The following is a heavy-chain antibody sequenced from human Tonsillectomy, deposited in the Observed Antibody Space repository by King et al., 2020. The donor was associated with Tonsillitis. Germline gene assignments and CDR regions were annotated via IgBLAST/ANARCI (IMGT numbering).Heavy chain of an antibody. CDR3: AKDEVYFDY. Sequence: VQLVESGGDLVQPGGSLRLSCAASGFTFSNYAMSWVRQAPGKGLEWVSVIFSGDNTYYADSVKGRFTISRDTSKNTLYLKMNSLRAEDTTVYYCAKDEVYFDYWGQXTXVTVSS. CDR2: IFSGDNT. V-gene: IGHV3-23*03. CDR1: GFTFSNYA. J-gene: IGHJ4*02.